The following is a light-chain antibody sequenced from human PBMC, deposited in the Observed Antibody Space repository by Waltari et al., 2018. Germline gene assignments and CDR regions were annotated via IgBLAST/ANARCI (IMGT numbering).Light chain of an antibody. CDR2: KTS. Sequence: DIQMTQSPSTLSASVGDRVTITCRARQTVSTWLAWYQQNPGKAPKHLIYKTSILESGVPSRFSGSGSGTDFTLTISRLQPDDFATYFCHQYSSFSQTFGQGTRVEVK. J-gene: IGKJ1*01. CDR3: HQYSSFSQT. CDR1: QTVSTW. V-gene: IGKV1-5*03.